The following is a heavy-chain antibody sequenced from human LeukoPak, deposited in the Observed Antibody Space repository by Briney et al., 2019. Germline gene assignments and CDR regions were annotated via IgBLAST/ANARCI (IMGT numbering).Heavy chain of an antibody. D-gene: IGHD3-10*01. J-gene: IGHJ4*02. CDR2: ISYDGSNK. CDR3: AKSGQNYYGSV. CDR1: GFTFSSYA. Sequence: GRSLRLSCAASGFTFSSYAMHWVRQAPGKGLEWVAAISYDGSNKYYADSVKGRFTISRDNSKNTLYLQMNSLRAEDTAVYYCAKSGQNYYGSVWGQGTQVTVSS. V-gene: IGHV3-30*18.